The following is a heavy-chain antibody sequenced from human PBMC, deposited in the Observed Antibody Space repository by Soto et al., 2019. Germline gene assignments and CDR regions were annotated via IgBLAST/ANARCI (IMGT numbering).Heavy chain of an antibody. CDR3: ARTAGTGYFDY. CDR1: GGSLSGYY. Sequence: SETLSLTCGVYGGSLSGYYWSWIRQPPGKGLEWIGKINRSGGTNYNPSLKSRVTISVETSKNHFSLNPSSVTAADTAVYYCARTAGTGYFDYWGQGTLVTVSS. D-gene: IGHD6-13*01. V-gene: IGHV4-34*01. CDR2: INRSGGT. J-gene: IGHJ4*02.